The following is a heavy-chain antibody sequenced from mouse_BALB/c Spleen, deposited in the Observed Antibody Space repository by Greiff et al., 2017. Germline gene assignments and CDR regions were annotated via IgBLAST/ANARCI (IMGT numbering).Heavy chain of an antibody. CDR3: ARSEEYFEV. J-gene: IGHJ1*01. CDR1: GFTFSSFG. Sequence: EVQLMESGGVLVQPGGSRKLSCAASGFTFSSFGMHWVRQAPEKGLEWVAYISSGSSTIYYADTVKGRFTISRDNPKNTLFLQMTSLRSEDTAMYYCARSEEYFEVWGAGTTVTVSS. CDR2: ISSGSSTI. V-gene: IGHV5-17*02.